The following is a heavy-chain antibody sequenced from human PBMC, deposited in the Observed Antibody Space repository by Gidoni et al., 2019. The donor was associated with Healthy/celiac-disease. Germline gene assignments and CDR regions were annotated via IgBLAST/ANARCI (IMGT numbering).Heavy chain of an antibody. CDR3: ARGLLDYGDYYYYGMDV. D-gene: IGHD4-17*01. CDR1: GGSISRYY. CDR2: IYYSGST. Sequence: QVQLQESGPGLVKPSETLSLTCTVSGGSISRYYWSWIRQPPGKGLEWIGYIYYSGSTNYNPPLKSRVTISVDTSKNQFSLKLSSVTAADTAVYYCARGLLDYGDYYYYGMDVWGQGTTVTVSS. J-gene: IGHJ6*02. V-gene: IGHV4-59*08.